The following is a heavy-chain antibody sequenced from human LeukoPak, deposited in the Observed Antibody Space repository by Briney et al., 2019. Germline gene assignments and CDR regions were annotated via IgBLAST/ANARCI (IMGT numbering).Heavy chain of an antibody. CDR3: ARDDSVVVPAAMPYYYYGMDV. J-gene: IGHJ6*02. CDR2: IYTSGST. Sequence: RPSETLSLTCTVSGGSISSYYWSWIRQPAGKGLEWIGRIYTSGSTNYNPSLKSRVTMSVDTSKNQFSLKLSSVTAADTAVYYCARDDSVVVPAAMPYYYYGMDVWGQGTTVTVSS. V-gene: IGHV4-4*07. D-gene: IGHD2-2*01. CDR1: GGSISSYY.